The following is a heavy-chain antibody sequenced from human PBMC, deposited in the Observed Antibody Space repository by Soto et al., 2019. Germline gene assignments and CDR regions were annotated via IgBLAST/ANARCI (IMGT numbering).Heavy chain of an antibody. V-gene: IGHV3-7*03. Sequence: EVQLVESGGGLVQPGGSLRLSCAASGFTFSSYWMSWVRQAPGKGLEWVANIKQDGSEKYYVDSVKGRFNISRDNAKNSLYLEMNSLRAEDTAVYYCARKESGVVPAAIRGACDYWGQGTLVTVSS. CDR3: ARKESGVVPAAIRGACDY. CDR2: IKQDGSEK. CDR1: GFTFSSYW. J-gene: IGHJ4*02. D-gene: IGHD2-2*02.